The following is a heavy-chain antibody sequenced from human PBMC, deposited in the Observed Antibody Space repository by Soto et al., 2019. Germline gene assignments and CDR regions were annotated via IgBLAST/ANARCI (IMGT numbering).Heavy chain of an antibody. V-gene: IGHV3-23*01. J-gene: IGHJ6*03. CDR1: GFTFSSYA. D-gene: IGHD3-3*01. CDR3: AKDFSNRRYYDFWSGYYSYYYYYMDV. Sequence: GGSLRLSCAASGFTFSSYAMSWVRQAPGKGLEWVSAISGSGGSTYYADSVKGRFTISRDNSKNTLYLQMNSLRAEDTAVYYCAKDFSNRRYYDFWSGYYSYYYYYMDVWGKGTTVTVSS. CDR2: ISGSGGST.